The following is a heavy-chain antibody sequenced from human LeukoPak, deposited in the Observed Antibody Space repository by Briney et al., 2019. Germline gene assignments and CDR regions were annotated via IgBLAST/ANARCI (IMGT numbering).Heavy chain of an antibody. Sequence: GGCLRLSCAASGFTFSSYAMSWVRQAPGKGLEWVSGLTGSGDSTYYADSVKGRFTISRDNSKNTVYLQMNSLRVEDTAVYYCAKRREGVAASFDYWGQGTLVTVSS. CDR1: GFTFSSYA. V-gene: IGHV3-23*01. D-gene: IGHD6-19*01. CDR2: LTGSGDST. CDR3: AKRREGVAASFDY. J-gene: IGHJ4*02.